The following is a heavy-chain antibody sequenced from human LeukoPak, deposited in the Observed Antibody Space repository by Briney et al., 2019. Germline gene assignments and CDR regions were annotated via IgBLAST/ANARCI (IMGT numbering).Heavy chain of an antibody. CDR3: ARDLPLDY. CDR1: GFTISSNY. CDR2: IYSGGST. J-gene: IGHJ4*02. Sequence: GGSLRLSCAASGFTISSNYMSWVRQAPGKGLEWVSVIYSGGSTYYADSVKGRFTISRDNSKNTLNLQMNSLRVEDTAVYYCARDLPLDYWGQGTLVTVSS. V-gene: IGHV3-53*01.